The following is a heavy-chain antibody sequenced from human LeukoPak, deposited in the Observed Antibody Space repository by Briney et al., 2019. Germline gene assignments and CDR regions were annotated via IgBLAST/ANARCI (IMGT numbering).Heavy chain of an antibody. Sequence: ASVKVSCKASGYTFTSYDIHWVRQATGQGLEWMGWINPNSGGTNYAQKFQGRVTVTRDTSISTAYMELSRLRSDDTAVYYCARGPLWFGELYWGQGTLVTVSS. CDR1: GYTFTSYD. D-gene: IGHD3-10*01. V-gene: IGHV1-2*02. CDR3: ARGPLWFGELY. J-gene: IGHJ4*02. CDR2: INPNSGGT.